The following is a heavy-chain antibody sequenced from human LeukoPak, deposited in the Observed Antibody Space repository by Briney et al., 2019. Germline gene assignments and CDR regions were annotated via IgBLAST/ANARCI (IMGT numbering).Heavy chain of an antibody. CDR2: ISAYNGNT. J-gene: IGHJ4*02. D-gene: IGHD3-16*02. CDR3: ARDRPPYVWGSYRPSAMDY. CDR1: GGTFSSYA. Sequence: GSSVKVSCKASGGTFSSYAISWVRQAPGQGLEWMGWISAYNGNTNYAQKLQGRVTMTTDTSTSTAYMELRSLRSDDTAVYYCARDRPPYVWGSYRPSAMDYWGQGTLVTVSS. V-gene: IGHV1-18*01.